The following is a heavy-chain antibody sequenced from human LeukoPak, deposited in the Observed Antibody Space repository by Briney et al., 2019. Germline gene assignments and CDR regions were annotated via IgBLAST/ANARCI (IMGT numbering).Heavy chain of an antibody. J-gene: IGHJ4*02. D-gene: IGHD6-13*01. CDR3: TTIAAAGSMDY. CDR2: IRSRTDGETT. Sequence: AGGSLRLSCAASGFTFSNAWMSWVRQAPGKGLEWVGRIRSRTDGETTDYAAPVKGRFTISRDDSKNMLYLQMNSLKTEDTAVYYCTTIAAAGSMDYWGQGTLVTVSS. V-gene: IGHV3-15*01. CDR1: GFTFSNAW.